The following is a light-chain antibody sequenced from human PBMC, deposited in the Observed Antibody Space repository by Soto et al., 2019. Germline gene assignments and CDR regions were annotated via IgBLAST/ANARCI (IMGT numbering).Light chain of an antibody. J-gene: IGKJ3*01. CDR3: QQYNDWPFT. V-gene: IGKV3-15*01. Sequence: EIVMTQSPGTLSLPPGERATLSCRASQSVSSSYLAWYQQKPGQAPRLLIYGVSTRATGIPARFSGSESGTKFTLTISSLQSEDFAVYYCQQYNDWPFTFGPGTKVDIK. CDR2: GVS. CDR1: QSVSSSY.